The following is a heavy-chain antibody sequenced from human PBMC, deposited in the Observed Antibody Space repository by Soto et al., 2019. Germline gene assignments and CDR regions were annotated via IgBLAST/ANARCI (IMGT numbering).Heavy chain of an antibody. J-gene: IGHJ3*02. CDR2: ISYDGSNK. Sequence: QVQLVESGGGVVQPGRSLRLSCAASGFTFSSYGMHWVRQAPGKGLEWVAVISYDGSNKYYADSVKGRFTISRDNSKNPLYLQMNSLRGEDTAVYYCANGDGYNWHAFDIWGQGTMVTVSS. V-gene: IGHV3-30*18. CDR3: ANGDGYNWHAFDI. D-gene: IGHD5-12*01. CDR1: GFTFSSYG.